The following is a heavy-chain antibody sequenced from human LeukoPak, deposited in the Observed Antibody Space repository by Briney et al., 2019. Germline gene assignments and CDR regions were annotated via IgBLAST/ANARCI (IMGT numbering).Heavy chain of an antibody. CDR1: GFTFSSYE. Sequence: PGGSLRLSCAASGFTFSSYEMNWVRQAPGKGLEWVSYISSSGSTIYYADSVKGRFTISRDNAKNSLYLQMNSLRAEDSAIYYCARGGSGSTDHYYYYYYMDVWGKGTTVTISS. CDR2: ISSSGSTI. J-gene: IGHJ6*03. D-gene: IGHD1-26*01. V-gene: IGHV3-48*03. CDR3: ARGGSGSTDHYYYYYYMDV.